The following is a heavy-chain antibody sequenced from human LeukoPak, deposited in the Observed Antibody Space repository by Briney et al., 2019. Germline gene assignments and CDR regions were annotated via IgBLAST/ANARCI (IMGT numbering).Heavy chain of an antibody. J-gene: IGHJ3*02. CDR2: IYYSRGT. V-gene: IGHV4-30-4*07. Sequence: SETLSLTCAVSGGSISSGGYSWSWIRQPPGKGLEWIGYIYYSRGTYYNPSLKSRVTISVDTSKNQFSLKLSSVTAADTAVYYCARVGDYYDSSGYYPSVAVDAFDIWGQGTMVTVSS. CDR3: ARVGDYYDSSGYYPSVAVDAFDI. CDR1: GGSISSGGYS. D-gene: IGHD3-22*01.